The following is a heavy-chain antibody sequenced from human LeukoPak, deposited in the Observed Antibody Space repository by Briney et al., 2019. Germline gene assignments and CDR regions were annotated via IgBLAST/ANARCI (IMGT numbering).Heavy chain of an antibody. CDR1: GFTFSSYA. CDR2: ISYDGSNK. J-gene: IGHJ4*02. V-gene: IGHV3-30-3*01. D-gene: IGHD6-13*01. CDR3: ARDPVIAAAADGFDY. Sequence: GRSLRLSCAASGFTFSSYAMHWVRQAPGKGLEWVAVISYDGSNKYYADSVKGRFTISRDNSKNTLYLQMNSLRAEDTAVYYCARDPVIAAAADGFDYWGQGTLVTVSS.